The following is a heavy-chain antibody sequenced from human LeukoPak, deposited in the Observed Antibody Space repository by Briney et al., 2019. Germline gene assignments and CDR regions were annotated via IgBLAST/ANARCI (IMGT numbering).Heavy chain of an antibody. V-gene: IGHV1-46*01. CDR3: ARVRRYCSGGSCYPAHFDY. J-gene: IGHJ4*02. CDR2: INPSGGST. CDR1: GYTFTSYY. D-gene: IGHD2-15*01. Sequence: ASVKVSCKASGYTFTSYYMHWVRQAPGQGLAWMGIINPSGGSTSYAQKFQGRVTMTRDTSTSTVYMELSSLRSEDTAVYYCARVRRYCSGGSCYPAHFDYWGQGTLVTVSS.